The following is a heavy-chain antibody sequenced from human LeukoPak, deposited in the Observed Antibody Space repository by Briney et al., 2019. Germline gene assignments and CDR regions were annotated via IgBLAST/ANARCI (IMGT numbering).Heavy chain of an antibody. Sequence: GGSLRLSCVASEFTVSTNYLNWVRQAPGEGLVWVSRINSDGSSTHYADSVKGRFTISRDNAKNTLYLQMNSLSAEDTAVYYCAGPDYYIFDYWGQGTLVTVSS. CDR3: AGPDYYIFDY. CDR1: EFTVSTNY. V-gene: IGHV3-74*01. CDR2: INSDGSST. D-gene: IGHD2-21*02. J-gene: IGHJ4*02.